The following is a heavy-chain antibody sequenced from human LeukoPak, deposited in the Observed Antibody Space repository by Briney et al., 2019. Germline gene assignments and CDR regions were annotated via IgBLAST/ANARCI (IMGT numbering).Heavy chain of an antibody. J-gene: IGHJ4*02. V-gene: IGHV3-30-3*01. Sequence: GGSLRLSCAASGFTFSSYAMHWVRQAPGKGLEWVAVISYDGSSKYYADSVKGRFTISRDNSKNTLYLQMNSLRAEDTAVYYCARIAVAGVVGYWGQGTLVTVSS. D-gene: IGHD6-19*01. CDR2: ISYDGSSK. CDR1: GFTFSSYA. CDR3: ARIAVAGVVGY.